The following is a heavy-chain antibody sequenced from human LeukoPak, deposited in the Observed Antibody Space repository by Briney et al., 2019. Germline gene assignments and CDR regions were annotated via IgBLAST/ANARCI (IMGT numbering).Heavy chain of an antibody. CDR1: GFTFSSYA. V-gene: IGHV3-30-3*01. CDR2: ISYDGSNK. D-gene: IGHD3-3*01. CDR3: AGDPGSGYYQRGYFDY. J-gene: IGHJ4*02. Sequence: GGSLRLSCAASGFTFSSYAMHWVRQAPGKGLEWVAVISYDGSNKYYADSVKGRFTISRDNSKNTLYLQMNSLRAEDTAVYYCAGDPGSGYYQRGYFDYWGQGTLVTVSS.